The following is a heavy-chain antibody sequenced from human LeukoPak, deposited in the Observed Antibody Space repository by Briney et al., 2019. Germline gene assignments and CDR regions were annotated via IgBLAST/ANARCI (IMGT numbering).Heavy chain of an antibody. J-gene: IGHJ5*02. Sequence: ASVKVSCKASGYTFTDYYMHWVRQAPGQGLEWMGIINPSGGSTSYAQKFQGRVTMTSDTSTSTVYMELSRLRSDDTAVYYCARDTAARGRNWFDPWGQGTLVTVSS. CDR1: GYTFTDYY. CDR3: ARDTAARGRNWFDP. CDR2: INPSGGST. D-gene: IGHD6-25*01. V-gene: IGHV1-46*01.